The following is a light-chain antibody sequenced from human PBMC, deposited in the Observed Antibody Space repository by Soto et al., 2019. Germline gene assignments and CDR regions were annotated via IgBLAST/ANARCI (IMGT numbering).Light chain of an antibody. CDR2: DTT. CDR3: LLSYSGARV. J-gene: IGLJ3*02. Sequence: QAVVTQEPSLTVSPRGTVTLTCDSSTGSVTSGHYPSWFQQKPGQAPRTLIYDTTNKHSWTPARFSGSLLGGKAALTLSGAQPEDEADYYCLLSYSGARVFGGGTKLTVL. CDR1: TGSVTSGHY. V-gene: IGLV7-46*01.